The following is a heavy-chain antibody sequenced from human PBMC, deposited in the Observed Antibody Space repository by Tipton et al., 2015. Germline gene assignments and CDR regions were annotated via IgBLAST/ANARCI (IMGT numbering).Heavy chain of an antibody. Sequence: TLSLTCTVSGGSISSYYWSWIRQSPGKGLEWIGYISYSGSTYYNPSLNSRVTISRDTSKNQFSLRLSSVTAADTAVYYCACQDYDLLSRDYPAIDYWGQGTLVIVSS. V-gene: IGHV4-59*08. CDR1: GGSISSYY. D-gene: IGHD3-3*01. CDR2: ISYSGST. CDR3: ACQDYDLLSRDYPAIDY. J-gene: IGHJ4*02.